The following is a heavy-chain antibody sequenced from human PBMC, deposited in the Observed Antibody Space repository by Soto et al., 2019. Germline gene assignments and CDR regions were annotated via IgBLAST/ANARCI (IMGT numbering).Heavy chain of an antibody. CDR3: ARAYGGNPALFDP. Sequence: EVQLVESGGGLIQPGGSLRLSCAASGFIVSRDYMSWVRQAPGKGLEWVSVIYTGGSTYYADSVKGRFTFSRDNSKNTLYLQMNSLRAEDTAVYYCARAYGGNPALFDPWGQGTLVTVSS. CDR2: IYTGGST. V-gene: IGHV3-53*01. J-gene: IGHJ5*02. CDR1: GFIVSRDY. D-gene: IGHD4-17*01.